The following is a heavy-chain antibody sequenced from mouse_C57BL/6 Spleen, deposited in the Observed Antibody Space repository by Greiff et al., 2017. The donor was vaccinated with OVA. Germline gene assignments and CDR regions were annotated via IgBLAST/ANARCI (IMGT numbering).Heavy chain of an antibody. Sequence: QVQLQQPGAELVKPGASVKLSCKASGYTFTSYWMQWVKQRPGQGLEWIGEIDPSDSYTNYNQKFKGKATLTVDTSSSTAYMQLSSLTSEDSAVYYCARGQLRPYYFDYWGQGTTLTVSS. J-gene: IGHJ2*01. CDR2: IDPSDSYT. D-gene: IGHD3-2*02. CDR3: ARGQLRPYYFDY. V-gene: IGHV1-50*01. CDR1: GYTFTSYW.